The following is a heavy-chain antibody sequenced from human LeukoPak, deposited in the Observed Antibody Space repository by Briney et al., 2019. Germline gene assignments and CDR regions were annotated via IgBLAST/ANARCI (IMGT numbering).Heavy chain of an antibody. V-gene: IGHV1-2*02. Sequence: ASVKVSCKASGYTFSDFYVHWVRQAPGQGLEWMGWIHPNSGGTNYAQGLQGRVTMTRDRSISTAYMELSRLTSDDTAVYYCARDPLSNSWYYFDYWGQGTLVTVSS. CDR1: GYTFSDFY. J-gene: IGHJ4*02. CDR3: ARDPLSNSWYYFDY. CDR2: IHPNSGGT. D-gene: IGHD2-2*01.